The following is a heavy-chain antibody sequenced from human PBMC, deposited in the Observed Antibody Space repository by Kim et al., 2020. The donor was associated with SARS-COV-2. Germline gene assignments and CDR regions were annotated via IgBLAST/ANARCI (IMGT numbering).Heavy chain of an antibody. CDR2: TSNKAKSYST. Sequence: GGTLRLSCAASGLIFSDYYLDWVRQAAGKGLEWVGRTSNKAKSYSTAYIASVKGRFIISRDESMNELYLQMNSLKTEDTAVYYCLRWKASVSIYQVTGGYGPLYIWGQGILVTVSS. J-gene: IGHJ3*02. V-gene: IGHV3-72*01. CDR3: LRWKASVSIYQVTGGYGPLYI. D-gene: IGHD2-8*02. CDR1: GLIFSDYY.